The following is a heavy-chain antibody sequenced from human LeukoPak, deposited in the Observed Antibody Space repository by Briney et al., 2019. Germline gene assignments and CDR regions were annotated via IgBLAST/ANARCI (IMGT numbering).Heavy chain of an antibody. J-gene: IGHJ4*02. CDR2: ISGSGGST. CDR1: GFTFSSYA. CDR3: AKVGGYCSSTSCYVSYFDY. D-gene: IGHD2-2*01. V-gene: IGHV3-23*01. Sequence: GGSLRLSCAASGFTFSSYAMSWVRQAPGKGLEWVSAISGSGGSTYYADSVKGRFTISRDNSKNTLYLQMNSLRAEDTAVYYCAKVGGYCSSTSCYVSYFDYWGQGTLVTVSS.